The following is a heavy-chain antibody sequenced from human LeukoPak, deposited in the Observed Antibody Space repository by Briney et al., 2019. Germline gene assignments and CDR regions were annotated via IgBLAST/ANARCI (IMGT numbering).Heavy chain of an antibody. CDR1: GGSISSTNYY. V-gene: IGHV4-39*07. D-gene: IGHD4-17*01. J-gene: IGHJ3*02. Sequence: SETLSLTCTVSGGSISSTNYYWGWIRQPPVKGLEWIGSIYYSGSTYYNPSLKSRVTISVGTSKNQFSLKLSSVTAADTAVYYCARTVTTIAFDIWGQGTMVTVSS. CDR3: ARTVTTIAFDI. CDR2: IYYSGST.